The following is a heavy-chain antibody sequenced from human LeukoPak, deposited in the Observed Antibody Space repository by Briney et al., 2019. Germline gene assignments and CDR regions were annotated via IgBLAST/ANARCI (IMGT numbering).Heavy chain of an antibody. Sequence: GSLRLSCAASGFTFSSYSMMWVRQAPGKGLEWVSYISSSTTIHYADSVKGRFTISRDNSKNTLYLQMNSLRAEDTAVYYCARRAGAYSHPYDYWGQGTLVTVSS. CDR3: ARRAGAYSHPYDY. V-gene: IGHV3-48*01. D-gene: IGHD4/OR15-4a*01. J-gene: IGHJ4*02. CDR2: ISSSTTI. CDR1: GFTFSSYS.